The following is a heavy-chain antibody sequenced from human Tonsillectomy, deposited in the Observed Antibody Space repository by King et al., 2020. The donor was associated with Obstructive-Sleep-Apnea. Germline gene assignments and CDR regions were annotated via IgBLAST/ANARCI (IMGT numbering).Heavy chain of an antibody. V-gene: IGHV1-69*09. CDR3: ARDPEEDTAMVGIDY. CDR1: GGTFSSYA. D-gene: IGHD5-18*01. Sequence: QLVQSGAEVKKPGSSVKVSCKASGGTFSSYAISWVRQAPGQGLEWMGGIIPILGIANYAQKFQGRVTFTADKSTSTAYMELSSLRSEDTAVYYCARDPEEDTAMVGIDYWGQGTLVTVSS. J-gene: IGHJ4*02. CDR2: IIPILGIA.